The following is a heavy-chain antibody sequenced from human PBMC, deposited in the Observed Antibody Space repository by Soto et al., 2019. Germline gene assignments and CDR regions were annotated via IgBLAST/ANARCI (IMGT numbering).Heavy chain of an antibody. V-gene: IGHV1-69*06. D-gene: IGHD1-26*01. Sequence: PGASVKVSCKASGGTFSSYAISWVRQAPGQGLEWMGGIIPIFGTANYAQKFQGRVTITADKSTSTAYMELSSLRSEDTAVYYCAFQVGATYNWFDPWGQGTLVTVSS. J-gene: IGHJ5*02. CDR3: AFQVGATYNWFDP. CDR2: IIPIFGTA. CDR1: GGTFSSYA.